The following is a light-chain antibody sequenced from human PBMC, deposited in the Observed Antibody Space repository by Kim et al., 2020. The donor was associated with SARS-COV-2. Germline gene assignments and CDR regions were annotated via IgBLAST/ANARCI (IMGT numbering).Light chain of an antibody. CDR2: GAS. V-gene: IGKV1-27*01. Sequence: ASVGDRVTITCRASQGISNSLAWYRQKPGKVPMLLIYGASTLRSGVPSRFRGSGSGTDFTRTISSLQPEDAATYYCQKYNSAPWTFGQGTKVDIK. CDR1: QGISNS. J-gene: IGKJ1*01. CDR3: QKYNSAPWT.